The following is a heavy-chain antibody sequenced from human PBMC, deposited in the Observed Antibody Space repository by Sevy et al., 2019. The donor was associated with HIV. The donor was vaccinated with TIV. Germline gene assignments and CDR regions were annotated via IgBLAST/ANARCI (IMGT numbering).Heavy chain of an antibody. V-gene: IGHV4-38-2*01. J-gene: IGHJ4*02. CDR2: IYESGRT. CDR3: ARLRDILVIPAGGYFDY. CDR1: GYSIRSGYY. Sequence: SETLSLTCAVSGYSIRSGYYWGWIRQSPGKGLEWIGSIYESGRTFYNPSLESRVTMSVDTSKNQFSLQVNSVTAADTAVYYCARLRDILVIPAGGYFDYWGQGTLVTVPS. D-gene: IGHD2-2*01.